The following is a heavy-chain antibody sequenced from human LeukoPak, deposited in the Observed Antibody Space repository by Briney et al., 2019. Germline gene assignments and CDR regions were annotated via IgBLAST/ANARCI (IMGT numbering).Heavy chain of an antibody. V-gene: IGHV3-21*01. CDR2: ISSSSSYI. CDR1: GFTFSNYN. Sequence: KPGGSLRLSCAASGFTFSNYNMNWVRQAPGKGLEWVSSISSSSSYIYYADSVKGRFTTSRDNAKNSLYLQMNSLRADDTAVYYCARAWNSYFDYWGQGTLVTVSS. D-gene: IGHD2/OR15-2a*01. J-gene: IGHJ4*02. CDR3: ARAWNSYFDY.